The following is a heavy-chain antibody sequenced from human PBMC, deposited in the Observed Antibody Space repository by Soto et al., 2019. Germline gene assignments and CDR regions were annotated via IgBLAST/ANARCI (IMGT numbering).Heavy chain of an antibody. J-gene: IGHJ2*01. Sequence: SLRLSCAASGFVFSSYAMHWVRQAPGTGLEWVALISYDGSNKYYADSVKDRFTISRDNSMNTLYLQMSSLRPEDTAVYYCARDKGLTLLPEWYFALWGRGTLVTVSS. CDR1: GFVFSSYA. D-gene: IGHD2-15*01. V-gene: IGHV3-30-3*01. CDR2: ISYDGSNK. CDR3: ARDKGLTLLPEWYFAL.